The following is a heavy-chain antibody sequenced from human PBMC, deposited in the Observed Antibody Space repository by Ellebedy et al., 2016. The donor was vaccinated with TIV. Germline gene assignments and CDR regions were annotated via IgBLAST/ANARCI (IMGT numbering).Heavy chain of an antibody. CDR2: ISGSGAAT. J-gene: IGHJ5*02. V-gene: IGHV3-23*01. CDR3: AKGVVGAPGPRWFDP. D-gene: IGHD2-15*01. CDR1: GFIFRSHA. Sequence: GESLKISCVASGFIFRSHAMNWVRQAPGKGLVWVSHISGSGAATNYAESAKGRFTISRDNSKDTVYLQMTNLRAEDTAVYYCAKGVVGAPGPRWFDPWGQGTLVTVSS.